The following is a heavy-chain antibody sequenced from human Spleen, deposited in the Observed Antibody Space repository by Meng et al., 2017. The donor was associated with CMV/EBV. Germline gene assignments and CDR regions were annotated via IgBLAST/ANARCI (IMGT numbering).Heavy chain of an antibody. V-gene: IGHV1-18*01. CDR1: GYTVTSYD. CDR2: ISVYNGET. D-gene: IGHD6-13*01. Sequence: KVSCKAAGYTVTSYDINWVRQAPGQGLEWMGWISVYNGETKYAQKLQGRVSMTTDKSTSTAYMELRSLRSDDTAVYYCGRLSASTWDPWGQGTLVTVSS. J-gene: IGHJ5*02. CDR3: GRLSASTWDP.